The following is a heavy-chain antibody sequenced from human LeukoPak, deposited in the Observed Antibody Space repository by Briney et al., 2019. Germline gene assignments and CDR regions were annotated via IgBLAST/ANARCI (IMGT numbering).Heavy chain of an antibody. CDR3: ARVFARDFWSGFVPPGAFDI. Sequence: SVKVSCKASGGTFSSYAISWVRQAPGQGLEWMGGIIPIFGTANYAQKFQGRVTITADESTSTAYMELSSLRSEDTAVYCRARVFARDFWSGFVPPGAFDIWGQGTMVTVSS. J-gene: IGHJ3*02. CDR2: IIPIFGTA. V-gene: IGHV1-69*13. D-gene: IGHD3-3*01. CDR1: GGTFSSYA.